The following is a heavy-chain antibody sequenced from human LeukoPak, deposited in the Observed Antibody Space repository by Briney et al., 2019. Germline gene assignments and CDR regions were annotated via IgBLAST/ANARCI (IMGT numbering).Heavy chain of an antibody. V-gene: IGHV1-2*04. CDR3: ARSHGDFWSGYYYYYGMDV. D-gene: IGHD3-3*01. Sequence: ASVKVSCKASGYTFTGYYMHWVRQAPGHGLEWMGWINPNSGGTNYAQKFQGWVTMTRDTSISTAYMELSRLRSDDTAVYYCARSHGDFWSGYYYYYGMDVWGQGTTVTVSS. CDR2: INPNSGGT. CDR1: GYTFTGYY. J-gene: IGHJ6*02.